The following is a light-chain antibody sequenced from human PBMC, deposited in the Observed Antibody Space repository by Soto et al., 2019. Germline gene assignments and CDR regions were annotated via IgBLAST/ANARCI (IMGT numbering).Light chain of an antibody. CDR2: EGG. CDR3: CSYTDSRTHI. CDR1: SSDVVSYNL. V-gene: IGLV2-23*01. Sequence: QSVLTQPASVSGSPGQSITISCTGTSSDVVSYNLVSWYQHHPGKAPKLMIYEGGKRPSGVSNRFSGSKSGNSASLTISGLQAEDEADYYCCSYTDSRTHIFGSGTKVTVL. J-gene: IGLJ1*01.